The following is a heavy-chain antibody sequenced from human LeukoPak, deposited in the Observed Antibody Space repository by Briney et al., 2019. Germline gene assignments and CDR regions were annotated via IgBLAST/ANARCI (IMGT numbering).Heavy chain of an antibody. V-gene: IGHV1-2*02. Sequence: ASVKVSCKASGYTFTSYGISWVRQAPGQGLEWMGWINPNSGGTNYAQKFQGRVTMTRDTSISTAYMELSRLRSDDTAVYYCARDTGALLVPNLGYWGQGTLVTVSS. CDR2: INPNSGGT. CDR3: ARDTGALLVPNLGY. D-gene: IGHD4/OR15-4a*01. J-gene: IGHJ4*02. CDR1: GYTFTSYG.